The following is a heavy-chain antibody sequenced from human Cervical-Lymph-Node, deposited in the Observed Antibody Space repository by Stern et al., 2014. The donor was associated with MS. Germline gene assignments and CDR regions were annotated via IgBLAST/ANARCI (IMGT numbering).Heavy chain of an antibody. CDR2: IYYSGST. CDR3: ARDGYSSRAVEY. CDR1: GGSISSGGYY. V-gene: IGHV4-31*03. Sequence: QVQLQESGPGLVKPSQTLSLTCTVSGGSISSGGYYWSWIRPHPGKGLEWIGYIYYSGSTYYNPSLKSRVTISVDTSKNQFSLKLSSVTAADTAVYYCARDGYSSRAVEYWGQGTLVTVSS. D-gene: IGHD6-13*01. J-gene: IGHJ4*02.